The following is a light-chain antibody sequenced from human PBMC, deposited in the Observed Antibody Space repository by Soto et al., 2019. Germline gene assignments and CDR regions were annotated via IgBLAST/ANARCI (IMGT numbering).Light chain of an antibody. CDR2: GAS. J-gene: IGKJ3*01. Sequence: EIVLTQSPGTLSLSPGERATLSCRANQSVSSSFLAWYQQKPGQAPRLLIYGASSRATGIPDRFSGSGSETDFTLTISRLEPEDFAVYYCQQYGSSPFTFGPGTKVDIK. CDR3: QQYGSSPFT. V-gene: IGKV3-20*01. CDR1: QSVSSSF.